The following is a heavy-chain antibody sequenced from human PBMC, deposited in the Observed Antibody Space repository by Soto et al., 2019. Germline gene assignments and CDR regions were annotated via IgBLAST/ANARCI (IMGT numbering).Heavy chain of an antibody. CDR1: GFTFSSYG. Sequence: QVQLVESGGGVVQPGMSLGLSCAASGFTFSSYGMHWVRQAPGKGLEWVAVISYDGSNKYHADSVKGRFTISRDNSKNTLYLQMNSLRVEDTAVYYCAKTTDRSGYYSRFDYWGQGALVTVSS. V-gene: IGHV3-30*18. J-gene: IGHJ4*02. CDR2: ISYDGSNK. D-gene: IGHD3-22*01. CDR3: AKTTDRSGYYSRFDY.